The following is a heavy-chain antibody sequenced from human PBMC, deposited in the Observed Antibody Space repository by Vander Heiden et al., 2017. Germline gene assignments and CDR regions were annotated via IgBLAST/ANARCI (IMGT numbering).Heavy chain of an antibody. CDR2: INHSGST. V-gene: IGHV4-34*01. Sequence: QVQLQQWGAGLLKHSESLSLTCAVYGGSFSGYYWSWIPQPPGKGLEWIGEINHSGSTNYNPSLKSRVTISLDTSKNQFSLKLSSVTAADTAVYYCARYRRTTMVRGVIGFDYWGQGTLVTVSS. D-gene: IGHD3-10*01. CDR1: GGSFSGYY. J-gene: IGHJ4*02. CDR3: ARYRRTTMVRGVIGFDY.